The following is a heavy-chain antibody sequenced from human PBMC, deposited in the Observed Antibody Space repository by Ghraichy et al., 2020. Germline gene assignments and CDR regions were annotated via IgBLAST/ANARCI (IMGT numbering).Heavy chain of an antibody. D-gene: IGHD2-2*02. J-gene: IGHJ4*02. CDR2: ISGSGGST. CDR3: AKVPLVVVPAAIGD. V-gene: IGHV3-23*01. Sequence: GSLRLSCAASGFTFSSYAMNWVRQAPGKGLEWVSAISGSGGSTFYADSVKGRFTISRDNSKNTLHLQMNSLRAEDTAVYYCAKVPLVVVPAAIGDWGQGTLVTVSS. CDR1: GFTFSSYA.